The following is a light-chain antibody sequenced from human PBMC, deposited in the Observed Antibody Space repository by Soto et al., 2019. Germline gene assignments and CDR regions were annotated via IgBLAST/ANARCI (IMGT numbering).Light chain of an antibody. Sequence: DIQLTQYPSSLSASVGDRVTITCRASQSISSYLNWYQQKPGKAPKLLICAASSLQSGVPSRFSGSGSGTDFTLTISSLQPEDFATYYCQQSYSTPRTFGQGTKVDI. V-gene: IGKV1-39*01. J-gene: IGKJ1*01. CDR2: AAS. CDR3: QQSYSTPRT. CDR1: QSISSY.